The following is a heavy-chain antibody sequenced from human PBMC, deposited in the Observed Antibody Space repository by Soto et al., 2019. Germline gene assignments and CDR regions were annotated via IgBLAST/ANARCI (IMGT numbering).Heavy chain of an antibody. Sequence: PPETLSLTCTASGGSLSSYYWTWIRQSPGKGLEWIGYVYFSGNTNYNPSLTSRVTISIDTSKNQFSLRLASVTAADTAFYYCGSVRPSGYVLSWGQGTLVTVSS. V-gene: IGHV4-59*01. CDR1: GGSLSSYY. CDR2: VYFSGNT. J-gene: IGHJ5*02. CDR3: GSVRPSGYVLS. D-gene: IGHD6-25*01.